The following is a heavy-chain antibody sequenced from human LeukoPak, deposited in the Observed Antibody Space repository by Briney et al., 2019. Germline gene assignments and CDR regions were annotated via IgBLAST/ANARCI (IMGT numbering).Heavy chain of an antibody. CDR3: ARDFGYYGSGSRGFVFDP. D-gene: IGHD3-10*01. J-gene: IGHJ5*02. Sequence: PSETLSLTCTVSGGSISSSSYYWSWIRQPAGKGLEWIGRIYTSGSTNYNPSLKSRVTISVDTSKNQFSLKLSSVTAADTAVYYCARDFGYYGSGSRGFVFDPWGQGTLVTVSS. V-gene: IGHV4-61*02. CDR1: GGSISSSSYY. CDR2: IYTSGST.